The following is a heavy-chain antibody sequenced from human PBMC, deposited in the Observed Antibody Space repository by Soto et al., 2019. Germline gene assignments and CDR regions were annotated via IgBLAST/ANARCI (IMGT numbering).Heavy chain of an antibody. CDR1: EFTFSDYA. CDR3: ARAHYHDSSGPNGHAFDI. V-gene: IGHV3-30-3*01. Sequence: QVQLVESGGGVVQPGRSLRLSCAASEFTFSDYAMHWVRQAPGKGLEWVAVISDDGDKVFYADSMKDRLTISRDNSKSTLFLQLTSLGPEDTALYYCARAHYHDSSGPNGHAFDIWGQGTLSPSLQ. D-gene: IGHD3-22*01. J-gene: IGHJ3*02. CDR2: ISDDGDKV.